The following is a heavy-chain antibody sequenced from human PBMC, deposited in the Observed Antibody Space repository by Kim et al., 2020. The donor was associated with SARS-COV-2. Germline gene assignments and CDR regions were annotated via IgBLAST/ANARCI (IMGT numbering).Heavy chain of an antibody. CDR2: IYYSGST. CDR1: GGSISSYY. V-gene: IGHV4-59*01. D-gene: IGHD2-21*01. CDR3: ARDEVEVGMGI. Sequence: SETLSLTCTVSGGSISSYYWSWIRQPPGKGLEWIGYIYYSGSTNYNPSLKSRVTISVDTSKNQFSLKLSSVTAADTAVYYCARDEVEVGMGIWGQGTMVTVSS. J-gene: IGHJ3*02.